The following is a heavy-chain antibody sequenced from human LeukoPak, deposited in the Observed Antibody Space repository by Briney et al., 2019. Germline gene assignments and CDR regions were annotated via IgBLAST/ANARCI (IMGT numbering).Heavy chain of an antibody. V-gene: IGHV4-39*01. CDR3: ASGIAPTGENSIAYDYYFDY. D-gene: IGHD3-3*01. CDR2: IYYSGNT. Sequence: KPSQTLSLTCTVSGGSISSGSYYWGWIRQPPGKGLEWIGSIYYSGNTYYNPSLKSRVTISVDTSKNQFSLKLSSVTAADTAVYYCASGIAPTGENSIAYDYYFDYWGQGTLVTVSS. CDR1: GGSISSGSYY. J-gene: IGHJ4*02.